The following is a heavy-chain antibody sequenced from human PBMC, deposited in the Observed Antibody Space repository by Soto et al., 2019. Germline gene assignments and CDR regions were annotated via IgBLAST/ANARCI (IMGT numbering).Heavy chain of an antibody. CDR1: GYTFTSYD. Sequence: QVQLVQSGAEVKKPGASVKVSCKASGYTFTSYDINWVRQATGQGLEWMGWMNPNSGNTGYAQKFQGRVTMTRNTSISTAYMELSSLRSEDTAVYYGARGEYSSSWYYYYGMDVWGQGTTVTVSS. CDR3: ARGEYSSSWYYYYGMDV. D-gene: IGHD6-13*01. CDR2: MNPNSGNT. V-gene: IGHV1-8*01. J-gene: IGHJ6*02.